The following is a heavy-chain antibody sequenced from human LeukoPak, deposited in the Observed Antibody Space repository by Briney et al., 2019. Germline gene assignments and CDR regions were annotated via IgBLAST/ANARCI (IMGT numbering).Heavy chain of an antibody. J-gene: IGHJ4*02. Sequence: GGSLRLSCAASGFTFSSYWMSWVRQAPGKGLEWVASIKQDGSVKYYVDSVKGRFTISRDNAKNSVYLQMNSLRAEDTAVYYCARDPESGSYYGYWGQGTLVTVSS. CDR3: ARDPESGSYYGY. V-gene: IGHV3-7*01. D-gene: IGHD1-26*01. CDR1: GFTFSSYW. CDR2: IKQDGSVK.